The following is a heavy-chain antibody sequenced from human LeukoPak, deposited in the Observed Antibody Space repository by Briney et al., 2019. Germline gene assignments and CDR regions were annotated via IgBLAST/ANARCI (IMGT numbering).Heavy chain of an antibody. Sequence: ASVKVSCKASGYTFTGYYMHWVRQAPGQGLEWMGWINPNSGGTNYAQKFQGRVTMTRDTSISTAYMELSRLRSDDTAVYYCARDVPGYSSGWYYFDYWGQGTLVTVSS. D-gene: IGHD6-19*01. V-gene: IGHV1-2*02. CDR2: INPNSGGT. CDR1: GYTFTGYY. J-gene: IGHJ4*02. CDR3: ARDVPGYSSGWYYFDY.